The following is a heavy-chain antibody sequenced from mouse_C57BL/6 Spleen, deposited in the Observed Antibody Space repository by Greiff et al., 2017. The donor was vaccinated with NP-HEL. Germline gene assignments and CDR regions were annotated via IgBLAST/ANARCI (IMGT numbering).Heavy chain of an antibody. Sequence: EVQRVESGPGLVKPSQSLSLTCSVTGYSITSGYYWNWIRQFPGNILEWMGYISYDGSNNYNPSLKNRISITRDTSKNHFFLKVNSVTTEDTATYDCAGLRGGFYAMDYWGQGTSVTVSS. D-gene: IGHD1-1*01. CDR1: GYSITSGYY. J-gene: IGHJ4*01. CDR2: ISYDGSN. V-gene: IGHV3-6*01. CDR3: AGLRGGFYAMDY.